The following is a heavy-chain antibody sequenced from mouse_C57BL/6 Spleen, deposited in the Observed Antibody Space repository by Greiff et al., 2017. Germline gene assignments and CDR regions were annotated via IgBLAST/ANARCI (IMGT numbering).Heavy chain of an antibody. CDR3: ARRSYYAMDY. V-gene: IGHV5-4*03. CDR1: GFTFSSYA. CDR2: ISDGGSYT. Sequence: EVQLVESGGGLVKPGGSLKLSCAASGFTFSSYAMSWVRQTPEQRLEWVATISDGGSYTYYPDNVKGRFTISRDNAKNNLYLQMSHLKSEDTAMYYCARRSYYAMDYWGQGTSVTVSS. J-gene: IGHJ4*01.